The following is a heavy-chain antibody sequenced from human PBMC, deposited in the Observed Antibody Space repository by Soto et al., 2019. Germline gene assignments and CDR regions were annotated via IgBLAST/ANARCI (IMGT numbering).Heavy chain of an antibody. D-gene: IGHD2-21*02. Sequence: QITLTESGPTLVTPTQTLTLTCSFSGFSLTTSGVAVGWFRQPPGKAPEWLALFYWNDDKRYSPSLRSRLTVTGDSSNNQVVLTLANVDPVDSGTYYCAHRPTSTDDFYFDYWGQGTLVTVSS. CDR1: GFSLTTSGVA. J-gene: IGHJ4*02. CDR3: AHRPTSTDDFYFDY. V-gene: IGHV2-5*01. CDR2: FYWNDDK.